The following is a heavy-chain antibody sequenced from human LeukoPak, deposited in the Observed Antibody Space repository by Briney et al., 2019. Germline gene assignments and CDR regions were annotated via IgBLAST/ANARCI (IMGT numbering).Heavy chain of an antibody. CDR1: GYTFTHYG. CDR2: IRADNGNT. J-gene: IGHJ5*02. CDR3: AFVEQKTAYEINWFDP. D-gene: IGHD2-21*01. Sequence: SLRVSCAASGYTFTHYGIRWVRQAPGQGLEWMAGIRADNGNTNYAQKLQGRVTMTTETSTRTAHRVLRSLVCDHTAVYYFAFVEQKTAYEINWFDPWGQGTLVTVSS. V-gene: IGHV1-18*04.